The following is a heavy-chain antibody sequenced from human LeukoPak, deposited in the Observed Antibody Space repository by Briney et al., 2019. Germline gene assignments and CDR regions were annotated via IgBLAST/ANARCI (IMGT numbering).Heavy chain of an antibody. V-gene: IGHV3-23*01. CDR2: ISGNGGRT. Sequence: GGSLRLSCAASGSTFSSYAMSWVRQAPGKGLEWVSAISGNGGRTNYADSVKGRFTISRDNSKNTLYLQMNSLRAEDTALYYCAKVAEMDTILGKFDNWGQGTLVTVSS. D-gene: IGHD5-24*01. CDR3: AKVAEMDTILGKFDN. CDR1: GSTFSSYA. J-gene: IGHJ5*02.